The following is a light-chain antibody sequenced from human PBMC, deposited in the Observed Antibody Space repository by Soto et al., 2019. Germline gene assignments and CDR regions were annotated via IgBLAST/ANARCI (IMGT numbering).Light chain of an antibody. J-gene: IGLJ2*01. Sequence: QSVLTQSPSASASLGASVKLTCTLSSGHSSEAIAWHQQQPEKGPRYLMKVNSDGSHSKGDGIPDRFSGSRSGAERYLTISSLQSEDEADYYCQTWGTGIHVVFGGGTQLTVL. CDR1: SGHSSEA. CDR2: VNSDGSH. CDR3: QTWGTGIHVV. V-gene: IGLV4-69*01.